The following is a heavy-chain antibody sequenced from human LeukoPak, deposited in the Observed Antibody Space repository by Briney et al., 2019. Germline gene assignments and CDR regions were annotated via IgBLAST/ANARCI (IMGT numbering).Heavy chain of an antibody. CDR1: GGSITSHY. CDR2: IYYSEST. D-gene: IGHD3-16*01. J-gene: IGHJ3*02. Sequence: SETLSLTCTVSGGSITSHYWTWIRQPPGKGLEWIGYIYYSESTNYNPSLQSRVAMAVDTSKNQFSLKLNSVTAADTAVYYCARMLTFGVSAFDIWGQGTMVTVSS. CDR3: ARMLTFGVSAFDI. V-gene: IGHV4-59*11.